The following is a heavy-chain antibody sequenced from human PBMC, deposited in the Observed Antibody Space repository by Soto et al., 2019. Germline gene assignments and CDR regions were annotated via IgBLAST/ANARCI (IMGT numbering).Heavy chain of an antibody. CDR1: GFTSSSYA. CDR3: ASEWKHDGLDY. J-gene: IGHJ4*02. Sequence: PGGSLRLSCAASGFTSSSYAMHWVRQARGKGLEWVAVISYEGSNKYYADSVKGRFLISRDNSKSTLYLQMNSLRTEDTAVYYCASEWKHDGLDYWGQGTLVTVSS. CDR2: ISYEGSNK. D-gene: IGHD5-18*01. V-gene: IGHV3-30-3*01.